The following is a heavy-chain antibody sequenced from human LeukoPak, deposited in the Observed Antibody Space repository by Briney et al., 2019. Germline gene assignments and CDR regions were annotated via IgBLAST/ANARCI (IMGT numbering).Heavy chain of an antibody. V-gene: IGHV4-61*02. Sequence: PSETLSLTCTVSGGSISSGSYYWSWIRQPAGKGLEWIGRIYTSGSTNYNPPLKSRVTISVDTSKNQFSLKLSSVTAADTAVYYCARDRGLYSNYGYYYYYMDVWGKGTTVTVSS. CDR1: GGSISSGSYY. J-gene: IGHJ6*03. CDR3: ARDRGLYSNYGYYYYYMDV. D-gene: IGHD4-11*01. CDR2: IYTSGST.